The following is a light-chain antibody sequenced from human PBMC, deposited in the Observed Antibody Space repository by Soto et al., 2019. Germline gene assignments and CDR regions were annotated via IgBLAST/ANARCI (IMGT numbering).Light chain of an antibody. Sequence: DIQMTQSPSTLSGSVGDRVTITCRASQTISSWLAWYQQKPGKAPKLLIYKASTLKSGVPSRFSGSGSGTDFTLTISSLQPEDFATYYCQQGHSNPITLGQGTRLEIK. CDR2: KAS. CDR1: QTISSW. CDR3: QQGHSNPIT. V-gene: IGKV1-5*03. J-gene: IGKJ5*01.